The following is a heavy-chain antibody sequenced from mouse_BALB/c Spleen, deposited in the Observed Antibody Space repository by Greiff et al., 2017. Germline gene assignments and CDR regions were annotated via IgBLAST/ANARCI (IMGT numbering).Heavy chain of an antibody. V-gene: IGHV1-9*01. CDR2: ILPGSGST. CDR3: AGWEDYDIFAY. Sequence: QVQLQQSGAELMKPGASVKISCKATGYTFSSYWIEWVKQRPGHGLEWIGEILPGSGSTNYNEKFKGKATFTADTSSNTAYMQLSSLTSEDSAVYYYAGWEDYDIFAYWGQGTLVTVYA. D-gene: IGHD2-4*01. J-gene: IGHJ3*01. CDR1: GYTFSSYW.